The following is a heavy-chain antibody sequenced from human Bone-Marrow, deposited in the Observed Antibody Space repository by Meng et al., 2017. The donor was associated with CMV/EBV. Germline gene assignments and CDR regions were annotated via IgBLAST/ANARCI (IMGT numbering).Heavy chain of an antibody. CDR2: IYYSGST. J-gene: IGHJ3*02. D-gene: IGHD3-9*01. Sequence: SETLSLTCTVSGGSISSSSYYWGWIRQPPGKGLEWIGYIYYSGSTYYNPSLKSRVTISVDTSKNQFSLKLSSVTAADTAVYYCARASYDILTGYHRGAFDIWGQGTMVTVSS. CDR3: ARASYDILTGYHRGAFDI. V-gene: IGHV4-30-4*08. CDR1: GGSISSSSYY.